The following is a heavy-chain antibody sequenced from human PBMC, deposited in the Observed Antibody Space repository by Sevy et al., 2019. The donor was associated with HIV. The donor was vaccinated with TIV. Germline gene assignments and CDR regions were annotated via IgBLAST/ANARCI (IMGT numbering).Heavy chain of an antibody. D-gene: IGHD3-22*01. CDR3: ATYYYDSSGYYSAGWFDP. J-gene: IGHJ5*02. V-gene: IGHV3-23*01. Sequence: GGSLRLSCAASEFTFSNYAMSWVRQPPGKGLEWVSTITSSGGRTYYADSVRGRFTISRDNSKHTLYLQMNSLRAEDTAVYYCATYYYDSSGYYSAGWFDPWGQGTLVTVSS. CDR2: ITSSGGRT. CDR1: EFTFSNYA.